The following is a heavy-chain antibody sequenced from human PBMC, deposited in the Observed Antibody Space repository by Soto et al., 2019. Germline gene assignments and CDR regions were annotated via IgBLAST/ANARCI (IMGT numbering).Heavy chain of an antibody. CDR3: ARGIASTSLVTFDV. D-gene: IGHD1-1*01. Sequence: EVPLVESGGGLVKPGGSLGLSCVASGFSFSTSIMHWVRQAPGKGLEWIATISSTSSNIYYAGSVKGRFSISRDNPKNSLFLQMNSLRADDMAVYYCARGIASTSLVTFDVWGQGTMVTVS. CDR2: ISSTSSNI. V-gene: IGHV3-21*02. CDR1: GFSFSTSI. J-gene: IGHJ3*01.